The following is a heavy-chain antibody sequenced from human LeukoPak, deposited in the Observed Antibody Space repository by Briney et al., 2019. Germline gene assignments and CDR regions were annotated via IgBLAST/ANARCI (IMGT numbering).Heavy chain of an antibody. CDR3: ARPPGPYYYYYMDV. J-gene: IGHJ6*03. D-gene: IGHD1-14*01. Sequence: PGGSLRLSCAASGFTFSSYSINWLRQAPGKGLEWVSYISSSSHIYYADSVKGRFTISRDNAKNSLYLQMNSLRAEDTAVYYCARPPGPYYYYYMDVWGKGTTVTVSS. CDR1: GFTFSSYS. V-gene: IGHV3-21*01. CDR2: ISSSSHI.